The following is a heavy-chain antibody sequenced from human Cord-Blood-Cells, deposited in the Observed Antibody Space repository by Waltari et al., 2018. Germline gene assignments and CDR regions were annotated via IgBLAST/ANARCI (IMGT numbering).Heavy chain of an antibody. D-gene: IGHD2-2*01. J-gene: IGHJ5*02. CDR1: GYTFTSYD. CDR3: ARGGYCSSTSCSWFDP. Sequence: QVQLVQSGAEVKKPGASVKVSCKASGYTFTSYDINWVRQATGQGLEWMGWMNPKSGNTGYAQKFQGRVTMTRNTSISTAYMELSSLRSEDTAVYYCARGGYCSSTSCSWFDPWGQGTLVTVSS. V-gene: IGHV1-8*01. CDR2: MNPKSGNT.